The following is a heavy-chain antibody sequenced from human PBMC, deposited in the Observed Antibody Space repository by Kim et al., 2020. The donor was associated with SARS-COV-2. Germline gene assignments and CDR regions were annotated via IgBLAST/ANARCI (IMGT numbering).Heavy chain of an antibody. CDR1: EFPFSDSY. D-gene: IGHD3-22*01. V-gene: IGHV3-11*01. Sequence: GGSLRLSCVASEFPFSDSYMNWIRQAPGKGLECLSYISHTSRTIYYADSFMGRFTISSDNAKHSVYLQMNNLRAEDTAVYYCAGTLSDANGYPLFDSCG. CDR3: AGTLSDANGYPLFDS. CDR2: ISHTSRTI. J-gene: IGHJ4*01.